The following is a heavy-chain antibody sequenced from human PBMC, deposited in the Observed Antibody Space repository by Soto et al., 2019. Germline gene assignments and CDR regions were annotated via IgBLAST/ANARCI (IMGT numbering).Heavy chain of an antibody. CDR1: GYTFTSYG. Sequence: ASVKVSCKASGYTFTSYGISWVRQAPGQGLEWMGWISAYNGNTNYAQKLQGRVTMTTDTSTSTAYKELRSLRSDDTAVYYCASWLYGSDYDYWGQGTLVTVSS. V-gene: IGHV1-18*01. D-gene: IGHD4-17*01. CDR3: ASWLYGSDYDY. CDR2: ISAYNGNT. J-gene: IGHJ4*02.